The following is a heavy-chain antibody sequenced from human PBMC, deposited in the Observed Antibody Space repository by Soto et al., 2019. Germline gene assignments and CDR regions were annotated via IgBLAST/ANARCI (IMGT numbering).Heavy chain of an antibody. CDR2: ISSSGSTI. CDR1: GFTFSSYE. Sequence: QAGGSLRLSCAASGFTFSSYEMNWVRQAPGKGLEWVSYISSSGSTIYYADSVEGRFTISRDNAKNSLYLQMNSLRAEDTAVYYCARETTNITIFGVALYYGMDVWGQGTTVTVSS. CDR3: ARETTNITIFGVALYYGMDV. J-gene: IGHJ6*02. D-gene: IGHD3-3*01. V-gene: IGHV3-48*03.